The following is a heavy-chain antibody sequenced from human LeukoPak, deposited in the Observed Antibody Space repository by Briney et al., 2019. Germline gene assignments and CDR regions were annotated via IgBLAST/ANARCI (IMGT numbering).Heavy chain of an antibody. CDR1: GFTFSTAW. CDR2: IKSKADGGTI. D-gene: IGHD1-26*01. V-gene: IGHV3-15*01. CDR3: STDRKMGADFDY. Sequence: GGSLRLSRAASGFTFSTAWMSWVRQAPGKGLEWVGRIKSKADGGTIDYAAPVKGRVTISRDDSKNTLYLQVNSLKTEDTAVYYCSTDRKMGADFDYWGQGTLVTVS. J-gene: IGHJ4*02.